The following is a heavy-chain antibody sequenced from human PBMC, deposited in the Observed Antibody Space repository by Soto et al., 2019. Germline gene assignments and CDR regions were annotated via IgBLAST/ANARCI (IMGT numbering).Heavy chain of an antibody. CDR1: GGSVRSGSYY. CDR3: ARRIVVVSSSPYEY. Sequence: QVQLQESGPGLVKPSETLSLTCTVSGGSVRSGSYYWSWIRQPPGKELEWIGYIYYSGSTNYNPSLKSRVTISVDTSKNQFSLKLSSVTAADTAVYYCARRIVVVSSSPYEYWGLGTLVTVSS. D-gene: IGHD2-21*01. CDR2: IYYSGST. J-gene: IGHJ4*02. V-gene: IGHV4-61*01.